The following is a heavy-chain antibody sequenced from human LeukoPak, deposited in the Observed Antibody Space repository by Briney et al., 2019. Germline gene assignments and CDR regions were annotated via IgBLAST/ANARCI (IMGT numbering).Heavy chain of an antibody. Sequence: PSQTLSLTCAVSGGSISSGGYSWSWIRQPPGKGLEWIGYIYHGGSTYYNPSLKSRVTISVDRSKNQFSLKLSSVTAADTAVYYCARAPTAAAFDYWGQGTLVTVSS. CDR3: ARAPTAAAFDY. J-gene: IGHJ4*02. CDR2: IYHGGST. D-gene: IGHD6-13*01. CDR1: GGSISSGGYS. V-gene: IGHV4-30-2*01.